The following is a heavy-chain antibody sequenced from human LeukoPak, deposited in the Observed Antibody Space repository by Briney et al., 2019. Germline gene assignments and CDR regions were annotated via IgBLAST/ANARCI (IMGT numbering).Heavy chain of an antibody. CDR1: GYSFNSHH. J-gene: IGHJ6*02. Sequence: GASVKASCKTSGYSFNSHHVHWVRQAPGQGLEWMGINFFHDGTTSNTQKFPGRLTMTRDTSTSTVYMELSSLKSEDTAVYYCARDSGNYHYDMDVWGQGTTVIVSS. CDR2: NFFHDGTT. V-gene: IGHV1-46*02. D-gene: IGHD3-10*01. CDR3: ARDSGNYHYDMDV.